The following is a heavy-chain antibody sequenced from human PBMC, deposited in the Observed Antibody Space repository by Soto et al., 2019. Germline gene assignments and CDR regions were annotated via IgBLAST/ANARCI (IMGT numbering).Heavy chain of an antibody. J-gene: IGHJ4*02. CDR3: ARLGFPGAIYFDS. CDR2: IYPGDSVT. V-gene: IGHV5-51*01. CDR1: GYNFTTFW. D-gene: IGHD3-10*01. Sequence: GESLKISCKGSGYNFTTFWIGWVRQMPGKGLEWMGIIYPGDSVTKYSPDFEGQVTISADRSTNTAYLQWRSPRASDTAMYYCARLGFPGAIYFDSWGLGTLVTVST.